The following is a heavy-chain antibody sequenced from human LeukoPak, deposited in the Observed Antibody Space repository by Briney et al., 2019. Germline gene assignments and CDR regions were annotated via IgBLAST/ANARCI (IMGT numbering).Heavy chain of an antibody. CDR1: GGSFSGYY. Sequence: SETLSLTCAVYGGSFSGYYWSWIRQPPGKGLEWIGEINHSGSTNYNPSLKSRVTISVDTSKNQFSLKLSSVTAADTAVYYCARDPYYYDSSGYLSYWGQGTLVTVSS. D-gene: IGHD3-22*01. CDR3: ARDPYYYDSSGYLSY. CDR2: INHSGST. J-gene: IGHJ1*01. V-gene: IGHV4-34*01.